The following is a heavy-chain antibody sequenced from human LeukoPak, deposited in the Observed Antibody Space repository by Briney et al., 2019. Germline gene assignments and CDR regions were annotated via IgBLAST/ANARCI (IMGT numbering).Heavy chain of an antibody. V-gene: IGHV4-31*03. J-gene: IGHJ4*02. Sequence: SETLSLTCTVSGGSIGSGGYYWSWIRQHPGKGLEWIGYIYYSGSTNYSPSLKSRVTISVDTSNNQFSLKLSSVTAADTAVYYCARDPTYYYDSSFRPSSGYYFDYWGQGTLVTVSS. D-gene: IGHD3-22*01. CDR2: IYYSGST. CDR1: GGSIGSGGYY. CDR3: ARDPTYYYDSSFRPSSGYYFDY.